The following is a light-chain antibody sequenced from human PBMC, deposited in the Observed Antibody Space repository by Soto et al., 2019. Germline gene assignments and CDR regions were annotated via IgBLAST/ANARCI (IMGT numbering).Light chain of an antibody. Sequence: AVVTQEPSLTVSIGGTVTLTCGSSTGAVTSGHYAYWFQQKPGQAPRTLIHNTNGKHSWTPARSSGSLLGGKAALTLSGAQPEDEADYYCLLYYGVAVVFGGGT. V-gene: IGLV7-46*01. CDR2: NTN. J-gene: IGLJ2*01. CDR3: LLYYGVAVV. CDR1: TGAVTSGHY.